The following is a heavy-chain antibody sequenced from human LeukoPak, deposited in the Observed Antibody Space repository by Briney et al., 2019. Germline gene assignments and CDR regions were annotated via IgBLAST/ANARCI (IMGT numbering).Heavy chain of an antibody. V-gene: IGHV3-23*01. Sequence: QAGGSLRLSCAASGFTFSSYGMHWVCQAPGKGLEWVSAISGSGGSTYYADSVKGRFTISRDNSKNTLYLQMNSLRAEDTAVYYCAKDRPIVVVPAVYFDYWGQGTLVTVSS. CDR2: ISGSGGST. CDR3: AKDRPIVVVPAVYFDY. D-gene: IGHD2-2*01. J-gene: IGHJ4*02. CDR1: GFTFSSYG.